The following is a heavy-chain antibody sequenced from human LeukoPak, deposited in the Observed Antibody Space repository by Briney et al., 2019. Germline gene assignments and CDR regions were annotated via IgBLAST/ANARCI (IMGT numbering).Heavy chain of an antibody. J-gene: IGHJ4*02. CDR3: VRVGSVAGSDYLDY. CDR2: ISSGSDTI. V-gene: IGHV3-48*04. D-gene: IGHD6-19*01. CDR1: GFTFRIYG. Sequence: PGGSLRLSRAASGFTFRIYGMNWVRQAPGKGPEWVSYISSGSDTIYYADSAKGRFTMSRDNAKNSLFLQMNSLKTEDTAVYYCVRVGSVAGSDYLDYWGQGTLVTVSS.